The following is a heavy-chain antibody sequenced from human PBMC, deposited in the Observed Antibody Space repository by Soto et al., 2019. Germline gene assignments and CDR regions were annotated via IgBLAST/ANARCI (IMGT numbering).Heavy chain of an antibody. CDR2: VSIGGST. V-gene: IGHV3-23*01. Sequence: DVQLLESGGGLVQPEGSLRLSCAASGFTFSSYAMGWVRQGPGKGLEWVAVVSIGGSTHYADSVRGRFTISRVNSKNTLSLQMNSLTVEDTAVYFCAKRRGAGGHFDYWGQGALVTVSS. J-gene: IGHJ4*02. D-gene: IGHD2-15*01. CDR1: GFTFSSYA. CDR3: AKRRGAGGHFDY.